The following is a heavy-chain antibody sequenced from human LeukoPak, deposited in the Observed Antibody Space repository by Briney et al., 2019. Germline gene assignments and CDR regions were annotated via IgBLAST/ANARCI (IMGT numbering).Heavy chain of an antibody. CDR1: GGSISPYQ. V-gene: IGHV4-4*07. CDR2: IRTFGSV. CDR3: ATGSYSGGFDK. J-gene: IGHJ4*02. D-gene: IGHD2-8*02. Sequence: SETLSLTCTVSGGSISPYQWSWFRQSAAKRLQWIGLIRTFGSVAYNTSLKSRVTTSIDTSKSQISLRLTSSAAAATAVYYCATGSYSGGFDKWGQGTLVIVSS.